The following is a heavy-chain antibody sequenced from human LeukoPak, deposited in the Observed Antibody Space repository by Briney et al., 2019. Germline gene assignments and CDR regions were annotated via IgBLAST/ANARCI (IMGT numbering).Heavy chain of an antibody. V-gene: IGHV1-69*13. CDR1: GGTFSSYA. CDR3: AREANYYDSSGLPYFDY. D-gene: IGHD3-22*01. Sequence: GASVKVSCKASGGTFSSYAISWVRQAPGQGLEWMGGIIPIFGTANYAQKFQGRVTTTADESTSTAYMELSSLRSEDTAVYYCAREANYYDSSGLPYFDYWGQGTLVTVSS. CDR2: IIPIFGTA. J-gene: IGHJ4*02.